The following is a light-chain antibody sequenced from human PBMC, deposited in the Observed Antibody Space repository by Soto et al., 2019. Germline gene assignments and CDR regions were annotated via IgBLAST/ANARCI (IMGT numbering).Light chain of an antibody. CDR1: SSDVGGYNY. CDR3: SSYSSRSNLV. Sequence: QSALTQPASVSGSPGQSITISCTGTSSDVGGYNYVSWYQQHPGKAPKVVIYEVSNRPSWISNRFSGSKSGNTASLTHSGLQGEDEGDYYCSSYSSRSNLVFRGGTQLA. J-gene: IGLJ2*01. CDR2: EVS. V-gene: IGLV2-14*01.